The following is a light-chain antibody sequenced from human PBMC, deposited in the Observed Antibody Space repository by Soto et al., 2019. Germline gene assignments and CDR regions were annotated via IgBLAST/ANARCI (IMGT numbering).Light chain of an antibody. V-gene: IGKV3-20*01. CDR2: GAS. J-gene: IGKJ4*01. CDR3: QQYGSSPIT. Sequence: IVLTQSPGTLSLSPGERATLSCRASQSVSSNFLAWYQQKPGQAPRLLIYGASSRATGIPDRFSGSGSGTDFTLTISRLETEDFAVYYCQQYGSSPITFGEGTKVDIK. CDR1: QSVSSNF.